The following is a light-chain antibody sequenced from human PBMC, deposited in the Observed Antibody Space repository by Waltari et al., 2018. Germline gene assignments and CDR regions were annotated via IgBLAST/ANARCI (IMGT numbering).Light chain of an antibody. CDR1: QSVLYSSNNNNY. Sequence: DIVMTQSPDSLAVSLGERATVHCRSSQSVLYSSNNNNYLTWYQQKPGQPPKLLIYWASTRESGVPDRVSGSGSGTDFTLTISSLQAEDVAVYYCQQYFSAPYTFGQGTKLEIK. V-gene: IGKV4-1*01. J-gene: IGKJ2*01. CDR2: WAS. CDR3: QQYFSAPYT.